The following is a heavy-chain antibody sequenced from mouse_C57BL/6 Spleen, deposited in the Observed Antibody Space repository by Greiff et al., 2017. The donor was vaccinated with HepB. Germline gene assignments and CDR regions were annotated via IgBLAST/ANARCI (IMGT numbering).Heavy chain of an antibody. J-gene: IGHJ2*01. Sequence: EVQLVESGGDLVKPGGSLKLSCAASGFTFSSYGMSWVRQTPDKRLEWVATISSGGSYTYYPDSVKGRFTISRDNAKNTLYLQMSSLKSEDTAMYYCAGYDYDGPYYFDYWGQGTTLTVSS. CDR1: GFTFSSYG. CDR2: ISSGGSYT. V-gene: IGHV5-6*01. CDR3: AGYDYDGPYYFDY. D-gene: IGHD2-4*01.